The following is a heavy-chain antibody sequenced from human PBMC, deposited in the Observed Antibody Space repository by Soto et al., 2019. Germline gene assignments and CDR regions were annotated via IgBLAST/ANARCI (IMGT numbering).Heavy chain of an antibody. V-gene: IGHV3-15*01. CDR1: GFTFSNAW. J-gene: IGHJ6*03. Sequence: GGSLRLSCAASGFTFSNAWMSWVRQAPGKGLEWVGRIKSKTDGGTTDYAAPVKGRFTISRDDSKNTLYLQMNSLKTEDTAVYYCTTGLAAAGMNPDYYYYYYMDVWGKGTTVTVSS. CDR3: TTGLAAAGMNPDYYYYYYMDV. D-gene: IGHD6-13*01. CDR2: IKSKTDGGTT.